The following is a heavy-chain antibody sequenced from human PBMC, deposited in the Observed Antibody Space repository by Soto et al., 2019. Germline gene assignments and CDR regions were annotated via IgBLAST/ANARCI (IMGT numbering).Heavy chain of an antibody. CDR3: ARSPHIQLWSYPSDY. D-gene: IGHD5-18*01. CDR1: GGSISSYY. J-gene: IGHJ4*02. CDR2: IYFSGST. V-gene: IGHV4-59*06. Sequence: SETLSLTCTVSGGSISSYYWNWIRQHPGKGLEWIGYIYFSGSTYYNPSLKSRVTISVDTSKNQFSLKLSSVTAADTAVYYCARSPHIQLWSYPSDYWGQGTLVTVSS.